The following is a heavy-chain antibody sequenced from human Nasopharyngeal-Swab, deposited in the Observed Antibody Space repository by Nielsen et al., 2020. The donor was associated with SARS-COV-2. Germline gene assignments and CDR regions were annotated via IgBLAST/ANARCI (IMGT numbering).Heavy chain of an antibody. CDR3: AGGGYDYSFDW. CDR2: IHDSGTS. Sequence: WIRQPPGKGLEWIGFIHDSGTSYYNPSLKSRVTMAVDTSKNQISLKLGPVTAADTAVFYCAGGGYDYSFDWWGQGTLVTVS. D-gene: IGHD5-12*01. V-gene: IGHV4-59*01. J-gene: IGHJ4*02.